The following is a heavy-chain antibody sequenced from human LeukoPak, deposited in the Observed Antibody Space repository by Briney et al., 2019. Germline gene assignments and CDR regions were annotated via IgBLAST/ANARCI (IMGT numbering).Heavy chain of an antibody. J-gene: IGHJ4*02. CDR1: GFTSSTYW. D-gene: IGHD3-16*01. CDR3: ARWTYASDGSGY. CDR2: INTDGSVT. Sequence: PGGSLRLSCAASGFTSSTYWMHWVRRAPGKGLVWVSQINTDGSVTAYADSVKGRFTISRDNAKNTLYLQMNSLRAEDTAVYYCARWTYASDGSGYWGQGTLVTVSS. V-gene: IGHV3-74*01.